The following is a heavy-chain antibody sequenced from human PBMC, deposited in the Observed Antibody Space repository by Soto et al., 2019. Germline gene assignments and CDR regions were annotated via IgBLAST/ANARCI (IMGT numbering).Heavy chain of an antibody. Sequence: ETLSLTSSVSGGYISSYYWSWIRQPPGKGLEWIGYIYYSGSTNYNPSLKSRVTISVDTSKNQFSLKLSSVTAADTAVYYCASTSSGYKDYGMDVWGQGTTVTVSS. V-gene: IGHV4-59*01. CDR2: IYYSGST. D-gene: IGHD3-22*01. CDR3: ASTSSGYKDYGMDV. J-gene: IGHJ6*02. CDR1: GGYISSYY.